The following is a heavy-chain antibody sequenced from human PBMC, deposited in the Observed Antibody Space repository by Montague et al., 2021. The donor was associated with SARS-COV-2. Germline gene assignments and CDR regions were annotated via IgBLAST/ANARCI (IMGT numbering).Heavy chain of an antibody. CDR3: ARIRYDILTGYQTRFDX. CDR2: IDWDDDK. V-gene: IGHV2-70*11. D-gene: IGHD3-9*01. Sequence: PALVKPTQTLTLTCTFSGFSLSTSGMCVSWIRQPPGKALEWLARIDWDDDKYYSTSLKTRLTISKDTSKNQVVLTMTNMDPVDTATYYCARIRYDILTGYQTRFDXGGQGTLVTVSS. J-gene: IGHJ4*02. CDR1: GFSLSTSGMC.